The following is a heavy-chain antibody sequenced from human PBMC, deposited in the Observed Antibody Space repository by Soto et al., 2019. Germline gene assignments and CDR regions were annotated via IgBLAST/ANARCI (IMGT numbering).Heavy chain of an antibody. CDR2: IYPGDSDT. V-gene: IGHV5-51*01. Sequence: GESLKISCKGSVYNFTNYWIAWVRQTPAKGLEWMGMIYPGDSDTRTNPSFRGQVTLSADKSITTAYLHWNTLQASDTAIYFCSRVAYSYGSDSWGQGTRVTVSS. CDR3: SRVAYSYGSDS. J-gene: IGHJ4*02. D-gene: IGHD3-16*01. CDR1: VYNFTNYW.